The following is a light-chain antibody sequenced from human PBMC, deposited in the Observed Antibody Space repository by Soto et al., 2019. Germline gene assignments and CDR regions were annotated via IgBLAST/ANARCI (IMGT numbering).Light chain of an antibody. CDR2: DAS. CDR1: QSVTGY. J-gene: IGKJ4*01. V-gene: IGKV3-11*01. Sequence: EIVLTQSPATLSLSPGERATLSCRASQSVTGYFAWYQQKPGQAPRLLIYDASSRATGIPARFSGSGAGTDFTLTITSLEPEDFAVYYGQQRSDWPSTFGGGTKVEI. CDR3: QQRSDWPST.